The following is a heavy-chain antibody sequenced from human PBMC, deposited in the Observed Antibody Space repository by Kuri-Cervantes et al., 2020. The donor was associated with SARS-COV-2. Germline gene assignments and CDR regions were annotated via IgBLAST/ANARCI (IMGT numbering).Heavy chain of an antibody. J-gene: IGHJ5*02. V-gene: IGHV1-18*01. D-gene: IGHD6-13*01. Sequence: ASVKVSCKASGYTFTSYGISWFRQAPGQGLEWMGWISTFNANTKYAQKFQGRVTMTTDTSTTTTYMEVGSLRSDDSAVYYCARVPGIASGGEAGFDPWGQGTLVTVSS. CDR1: GYTFTSYG. CDR2: ISTFNANT. CDR3: ARVPGIASGGEAGFDP.